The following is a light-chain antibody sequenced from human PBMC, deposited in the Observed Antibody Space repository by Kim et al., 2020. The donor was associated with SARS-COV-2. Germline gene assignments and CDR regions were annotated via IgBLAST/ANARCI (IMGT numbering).Light chain of an antibody. J-gene: IGLJ2*01. CDR3: QAWDGSTVA. Sequence: SYELTQPPSLSVSPGQTASITCSGDTLGNKYVSCYQQKPGQSPVLVIYEDTKRPSGIPERFSGSNSGNTATLTISETQAMDEADYYCQAWDGSTVAFGGG. V-gene: IGLV3-1*01. CDR2: EDT. CDR1: TLGNKY.